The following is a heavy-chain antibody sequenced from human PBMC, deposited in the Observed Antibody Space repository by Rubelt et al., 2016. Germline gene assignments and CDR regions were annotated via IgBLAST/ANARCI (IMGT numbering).Heavy chain of an antibody. D-gene: IGHD4-23*01. Sequence: EVLLVQSGAEVKKPGESLRISCKGSGYSFTSYWISWVRQMPGKGLEWMGRIDPSDSYTNYSPSFQGNVTTSADKSISTAYLQWSSLKASDTAMYYCARHAGDGGNSEDWFDPWGQGTLVTVSS. CDR3: ARHAGDGGNSEDWFDP. CDR2: IDPSDSYT. CDR1: GYSFTSYW. J-gene: IGHJ5*02. V-gene: IGHV5-10-1*01.